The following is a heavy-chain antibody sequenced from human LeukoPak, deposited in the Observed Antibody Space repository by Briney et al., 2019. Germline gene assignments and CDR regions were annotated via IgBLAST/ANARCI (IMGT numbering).Heavy chain of an antibody. CDR3: ARHIPDWGYSLGY. D-gene: IGHD2-15*01. V-gene: IGHV1-2*02. J-gene: IGHJ4*02. CDR2: INPNSGGT. CDR1: GYTFTGYY. Sequence: ASVKVSCKASGYTFTGYYMHWVRQAPGQGLEWMGWINPNSGGTNYAQKFQGRVTMTRDTSISTAYMELSRLRSDDTAVYYCARHIPDWGYSLGYWGQGTLVTVSS.